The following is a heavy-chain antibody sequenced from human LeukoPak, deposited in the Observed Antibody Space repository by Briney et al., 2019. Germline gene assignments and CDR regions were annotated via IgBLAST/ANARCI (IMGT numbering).Heavy chain of an antibody. CDR1: GGSFSGYY. Sequence: SETLSLTCAAYGGSFSGYYWSWIRQPPGKGLEWIGEINHSGSTNYNPSLKSRVTISVDTSKNQFSLKLSSVTAADTAVYYCARGLRYSSSWYIHRTPYYYMDVWGKGTTVTVSS. V-gene: IGHV4-34*01. CDR3: ARGLRYSSSWYIHRTPYYYMDV. D-gene: IGHD6-13*01. J-gene: IGHJ6*03. CDR2: INHSGST.